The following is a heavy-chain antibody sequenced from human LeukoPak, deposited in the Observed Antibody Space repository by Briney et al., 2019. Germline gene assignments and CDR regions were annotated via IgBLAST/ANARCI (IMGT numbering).Heavy chain of an antibody. CDR3: AKDGEMATMDYYFDC. J-gene: IGHJ4*02. CDR1: GFTFNNNA. V-gene: IGHV3-33*06. CDR2: IWYDGSNK. D-gene: IGHD5-24*01. Sequence: GGSLRLSCAASGFTFNNNAMHWVRQAPGKGLEWVAVIWYDGSNKYYTDSVKGRFTISKDNSKNTLYLQMNSLRAEDTAVYYCAKDGEMATMDYYFDCWGQDTLVTVSS.